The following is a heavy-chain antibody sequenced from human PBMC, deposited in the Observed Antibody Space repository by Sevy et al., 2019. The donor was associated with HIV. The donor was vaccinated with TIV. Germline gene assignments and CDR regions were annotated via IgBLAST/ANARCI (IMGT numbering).Heavy chain of an antibody. J-gene: IGHJ6*02. V-gene: IGHV4-4*02. CDR3: AREASYYDFWSGPSSQYYYYGMDV. Sequence: SETLSLTCAVSGGSISSSNWWSWVRQPPGKGLEWIGEIYHSRSTNYNPSLKSRVTISVDKSKNQFSLKLSSVTAADTAVYYCAREASYYDFWSGPSSQYYYYGMDVWGQGTTVTVSS. CDR2: IYHSRST. D-gene: IGHD3-3*01. CDR1: GGSISSSNW.